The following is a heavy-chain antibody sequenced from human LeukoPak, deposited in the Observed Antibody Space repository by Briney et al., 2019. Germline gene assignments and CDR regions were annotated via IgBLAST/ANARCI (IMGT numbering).Heavy chain of an antibody. D-gene: IGHD1-1*01. V-gene: IGHV4-39*01. CDR1: SVSISSSSYY. CDR3: ARQGVHQLDY. CDR2: IYYSGST. J-gene: IGHJ4*02. Sequence: SSETLSLTCTVSSVSISSSSYYWGWIRQPPGKGLEWIGSIYYSGSTYYNPSLKSRVPISVDTSKNQFSLKLSSVTAADTAVYYCARQGVHQLDYWGQGTLVTVSS.